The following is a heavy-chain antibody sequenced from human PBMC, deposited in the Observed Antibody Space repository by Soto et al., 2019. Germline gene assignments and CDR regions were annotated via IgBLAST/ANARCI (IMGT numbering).Heavy chain of an antibody. J-gene: IGHJ4*02. D-gene: IGHD4-17*01. V-gene: IGHV4-61*08. Sequence: PSETLSLTCAVSGGSISSGGYSWSWIRQPPGKGLEWIGYIYYSGSTNYNPSLKSRVTISVDTSKNQFSLKLSSVTAADTAVYYCARASYGGNSGGFDYWGQGTLVTVSS. CDR1: GGSISSGGYS. CDR3: ARASYGGNSGGFDY. CDR2: IYYSGST.